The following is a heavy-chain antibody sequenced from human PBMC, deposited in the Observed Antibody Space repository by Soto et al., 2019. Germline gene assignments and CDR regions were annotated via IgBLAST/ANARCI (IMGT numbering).Heavy chain of an antibody. J-gene: IGHJ4*02. Sequence: QLQLQESGSGLVKPSQTLSLTCAVSGGSISSGGYSWSWIRQPPGKGLEWIGYFYHSGSTYSNPSLKSRVTISVDRSNNQFSLKLSSVTAAATAVYYCARGLNTAAALDYWGQGTLVTVSS. CDR1: GGSISSGGYS. D-gene: IGHD6-13*01. V-gene: IGHV4-30-2*01. CDR2: FYHSGST. CDR3: ARGLNTAAALDY.